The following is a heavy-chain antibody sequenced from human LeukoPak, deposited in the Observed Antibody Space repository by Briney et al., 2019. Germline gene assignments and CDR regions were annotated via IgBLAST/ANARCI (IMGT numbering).Heavy chain of an antibody. V-gene: IGHV3-21*01. Sequence: PGGSLRLSCEVSGFTFSSYSMNWVRQAPGKGLEWVSSISSSSSYIYYADSVKGRFTISRDNAKNSLYLQMNSLRAEDTAVYYCAPRYSGSYYFSYWGQGTVVTVSS. CDR1: GFTFSSYS. CDR3: APRYSGSYYFSY. J-gene: IGHJ4*02. D-gene: IGHD1-26*01. CDR2: ISSSSSYI.